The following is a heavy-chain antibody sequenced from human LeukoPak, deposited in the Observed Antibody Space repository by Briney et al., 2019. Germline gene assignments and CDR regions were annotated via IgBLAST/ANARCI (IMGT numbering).Heavy chain of an antibody. D-gene: IGHD5-18*01. J-gene: IGHJ3*02. V-gene: IGHV5-51*01. CDR3: AGPAIRGYSYVDAFDI. CDR2: IYPGDSDT. CDR1: GYSFTSYW. Sequence: GESLKISCQGSGYSFTSYWIGWVRQMPGKGLEWMGIIYPGDSDTRYSPSFQGQVTISADKSISTAYLQWSSLKASDTAMYYCAGPAIRGYSYVDAFDIWGQGTMVTVSS.